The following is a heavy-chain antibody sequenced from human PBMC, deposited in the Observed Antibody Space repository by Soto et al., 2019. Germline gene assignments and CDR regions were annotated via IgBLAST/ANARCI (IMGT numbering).Heavy chain of an antibody. V-gene: IGHV3-74*01. D-gene: IGHD2-2*01. J-gene: IGHJ2*01. Sequence: GGSLRLSCAASGFTFSSYWMHWVRQAPGKGLVWVSRINSDGSSTSYADSVKGRFTISRDNAKNTLYLQMNSLRAEDTAVYYCARGASSLIVVVPAAWYFDLWGRGTLVTVSS. CDR3: ARGASSLIVVVPAAWYFDL. CDR1: GFTFSSYW. CDR2: INSDGSST.